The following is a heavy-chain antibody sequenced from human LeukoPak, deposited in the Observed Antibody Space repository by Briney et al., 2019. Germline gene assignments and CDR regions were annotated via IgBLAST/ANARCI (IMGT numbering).Heavy chain of an antibody. CDR3: AARIQLWLRDY. CDR2: ISGSGGST. D-gene: IGHD5-18*01. Sequence: GGSLRLSCAASGPTFSSYAMSWVRQAPGKGLEWVSGISGSGGSTYYADSVKGRFTISRDNSKNTLYLQINSLRAEDTAEYYCAARIQLWLRDYWGQGTLVTVSS. J-gene: IGHJ4*02. V-gene: IGHV3-23*01. CDR1: GPTFSSYA.